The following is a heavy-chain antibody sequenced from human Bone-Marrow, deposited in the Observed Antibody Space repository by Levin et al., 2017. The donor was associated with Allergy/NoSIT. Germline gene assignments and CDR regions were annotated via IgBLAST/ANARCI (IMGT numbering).Heavy chain of an antibody. CDR1: GFTLSDHH. Sequence: GESLKISCAASGFTLSDHHMYWIRQAPGKGLECVSYISSNGNTKYFADSVKGRFTMSRDNAKNSLYLQMNSLRAEDTAVYYCARLLLSISWSYAFDIWGQGTMATVSS. D-gene: IGHD6-13*01. CDR3: ARLLLSISWSYAFDI. J-gene: IGHJ3*02. V-gene: IGHV3-11*01. CDR2: ISSNGNTK.